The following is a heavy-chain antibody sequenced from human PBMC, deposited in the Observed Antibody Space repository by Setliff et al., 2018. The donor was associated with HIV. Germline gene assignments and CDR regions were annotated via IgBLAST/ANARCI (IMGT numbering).Heavy chain of an antibody. J-gene: IGHJ5*02. V-gene: IGHV4-39*01. D-gene: IGHD6-19*01. CDR1: GDSITSGHYY. CDR2: ILSGRDT. CDR3: ARPHSGRGGGAWFDP. Sequence: SCTVSGDSITSGHYYWGWIRQPPGKGLEWIGNILSGRDTYYNPSLKSRVSMSVDTSKNQFSLRLTSVTAADTAVYFCARPHSGRGGGAWFDPWGQGTLVTVSS.